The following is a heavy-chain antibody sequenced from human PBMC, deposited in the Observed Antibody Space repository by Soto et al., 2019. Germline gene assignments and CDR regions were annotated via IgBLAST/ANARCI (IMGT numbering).Heavy chain of an antibody. CDR2: ISAYNGNT. D-gene: IGHD3-22*01. CDR3: ARDLREVRYYYDSSGYFDAFDI. CDR1: GYTFTSYG. Sequence: GASVKVSCKASGYTFTSYGISWVRQAPGQGLEWMGWISAYNGNTNYAQKFQGRVTMTTDKSTSTAYMELSSLRSDDTAVYYCARDLREVRYYYDSSGYFDAFDIWGQGTMVTVSS. V-gene: IGHV1-18*01. J-gene: IGHJ3*02.